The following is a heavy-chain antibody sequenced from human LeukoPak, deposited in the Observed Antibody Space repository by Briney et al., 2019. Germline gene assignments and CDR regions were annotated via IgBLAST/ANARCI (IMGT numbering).Heavy chain of an antibody. CDR3: ARDDYVWGSYRSGDH. D-gene: IGHD3-16*02. CDR2: INPNSGDT. J-gene: IGHJ4*02. CDR1: GYIFTGYY. V-gene: IGHV1-2*06. Sequence: ASVKVSCKASGYIFTGYYMHWVRQAPGQGREWMGRINPNSGDTNSAQKFQGRITITRDTSISTAYMELSRLRSDDTAMYYCARDDYVWGSYRSGDHWGQGTLVTVSS.